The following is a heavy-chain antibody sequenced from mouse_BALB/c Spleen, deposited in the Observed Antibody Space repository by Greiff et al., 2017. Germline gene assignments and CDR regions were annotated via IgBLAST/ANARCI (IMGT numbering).Heavy chain of an antibody. J-gene: IGHJ4*01. CDR2: ISSGSSTI. Sequence: EVHLVESGGGLVQPGGSRKLSCAASGFTFSSFGMHWVRQAPEKGLEWVAYISSGSSTIYYADTVKGRFTISRNNPKNTLFLQMTSLRSEDTAMYYCARGRLGPYYAMDYWGQGTSVTVSS. CDR1: GFTFSSFG. V-gene: IGHV5-17*02. D-gene: IGHD4-1*01. CDR3: ARGRLGPYYAMDY.